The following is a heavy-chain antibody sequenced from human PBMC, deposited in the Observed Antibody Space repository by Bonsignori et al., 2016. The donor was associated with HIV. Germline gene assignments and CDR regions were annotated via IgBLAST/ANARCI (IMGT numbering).Heavy chain of an antibody. CDR1: GFSFSSYG. Sequence: GESLKISCAASGFSFSSYGMHWVRQPPGKGLEWVAVIWHDGSNKNYADSVKGRFTISRDNSKNRLYLQMNSLRAEDTAVYYCAKDNHDSGLDGITIFGVVRNWFDPWGQGTLVTVSS. J-gene: IGHJ5*02. V-gene: IGHV3-33*06. D-gene: IGHD3-3*01. CDR2: IWHDGSNK. CDR3: AKDNHDSGLDGITIFGVVRNWFDP.